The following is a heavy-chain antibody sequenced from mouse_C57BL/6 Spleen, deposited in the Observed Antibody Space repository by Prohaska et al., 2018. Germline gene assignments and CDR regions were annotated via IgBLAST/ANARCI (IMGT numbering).Heavy chain of an antibody. CDR2: GGH. CDR3: ARRYLWYFDV. J-gene: IGHJ1*03. D-gene: IGHD5-1-1*01. Sequence: GGHTYKQKFKAKATLTVDKSSSTVYMELRSLTSEDYAVYYCARRYLWYFDVWGTGTTVTVSS. V-gene: IGHV1-26*01.